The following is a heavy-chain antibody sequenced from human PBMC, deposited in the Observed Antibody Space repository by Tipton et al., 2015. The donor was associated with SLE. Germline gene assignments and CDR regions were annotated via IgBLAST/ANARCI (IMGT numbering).Heavy chain of an antibody. CDR2: INHSGST. D-gene: IGHD3-10*01. J-gene: IGHJ4*02. V-gene: IGHV4-39*07. CDR1: GGSISSGDYY. Sequence: TLSLTCTVSGGSISSGDYYWSWIRQPPGKGLEWIGEINHSGSTNYNPSLKSRVTISVDTSKNQFSLKLSSVTAADTAVYYCAKDPNRYYYGSGSHLDYWGQGTLVTVSS. CDR3: AKDPNRYYYGSGSHLDY.